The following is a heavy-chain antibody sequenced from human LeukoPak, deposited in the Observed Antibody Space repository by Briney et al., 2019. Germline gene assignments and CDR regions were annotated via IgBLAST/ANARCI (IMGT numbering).Heavy chain of an antibody. D-gene: IGHD5/OR15-5a*01. J-gene: IGHJ4*02. CDR3: ARGKSVLDY. Sequence: GGSLRLSCAASGFNVSNNYMSWVRQAAGKGLEWVSVIYSGGSTYYADSVEGRFTISRHNPKNMLYLQMNSLRAEDTAVYYCARGKSVLDYWGQGTRVTV. V-gene: IGHV3-53*04. CDR1: GFNVSNNY. CDR2: IYSGGST.